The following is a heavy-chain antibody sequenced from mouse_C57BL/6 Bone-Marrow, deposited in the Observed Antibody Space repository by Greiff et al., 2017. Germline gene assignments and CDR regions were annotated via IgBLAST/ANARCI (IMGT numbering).Heavy chain of an antibody. CDR3: ARDAMDY. CDR2: ITPGSGGT. Sequence: VQLQQSGAELVRPGTSVKVSCKASGYAFTNYVIDWVHQRPGKGLEWIGVITPGSGGTYYTEKFKGKVTISGDKSSSTAYMQISSLTSEDSAVYFCARDAMDYWGQGTLVTVSA. CDR1: GYAFTNYV. V-gene: IGHV1-54*01. J-gene: IGHJ4*01.